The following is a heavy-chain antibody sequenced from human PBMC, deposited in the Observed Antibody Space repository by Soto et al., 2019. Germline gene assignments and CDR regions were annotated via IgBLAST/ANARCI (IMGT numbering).Heavy chain of an antibody. Sequence: QVQLQESGPGLVKPSQTLSLTCTVSGGSINSGAYYWSWVRQHPGKGLEWIGYIYYSGSAYYNPYLKSRVTISGDTSKNQFSLKLTSVTAADTALYYCARVAGGGGYYNGWFDPWGQGTLVTVSS. V-gene: IGHV4-31*03. CDR2: IYYSGSA. CDR1: GGSINSGAYY. CDR3: ARVAGGGGYYNGWFDP. J-gene: IGHJ5*02. D-gene: IGHD3-3*01.